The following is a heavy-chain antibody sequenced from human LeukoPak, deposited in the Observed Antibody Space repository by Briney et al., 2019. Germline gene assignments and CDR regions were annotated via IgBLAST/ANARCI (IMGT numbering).Heavy chain of an antibody. Sequence: GGSLRLSCAASGFTVSNSHMGWVRQSPGRGLEWVSIIYSAGTTDYSASVKGRFTFSRDNSKNTVYLQTNGLRVDDTAIYYCARGEYDYNASGRFYGHWGQGTLVTVSS. CDR3: ARGEYDYNASGRFYGH. V-gene: IGHV3-66*01. D-gene: IGHD3-16*01. J-gene: IGHJ4*02. CDR2: IYSAGTT. CDR1: GFTVSNSH.